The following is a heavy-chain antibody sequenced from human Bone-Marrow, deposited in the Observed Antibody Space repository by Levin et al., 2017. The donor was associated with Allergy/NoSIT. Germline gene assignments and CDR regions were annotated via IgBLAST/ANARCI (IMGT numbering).Heavy chain of an antibody. Sequence: PGGSLRLSCAASGFVFSDFAMSWVRQAPGKGLEWVSGISGSGRDTFYADSLKGRFTISRDNSKNTLFLQLSSLRVEDTAVYYCAKDRIFGYPYSFDYWGQGVLVTASS. CDR3: AKDRIFGYPYSFDY. J-gene: IGHJ4*02. CDR1: GFVFSDFA. CDR2: ISGSGRDT. D-gene: IGHD3-10*02. V-gene: IGHV3-23*01.